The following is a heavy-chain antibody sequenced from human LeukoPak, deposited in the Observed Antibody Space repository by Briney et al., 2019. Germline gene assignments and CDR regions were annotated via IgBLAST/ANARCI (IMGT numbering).Heavy chain of an antibody. V-gene: IGHV3-7*01. CDR3: ARVPYIAAAGTAWFDP. CDR2: IKQDGSEK. D-gene: IGHD6-13*01. CDR1: GFTFSSYW. J-gene: IGHJ5*02. Sequence: GGSLRLSCAASGFTFSSYWMSWVRQAPGKGLEWVANIKQDGSEKYYVDSVKGRFTISRDNAKNSLYLQMNSLRAEDTAVYYCARVPYIAAAGTAWFDPWGQGTLVSVSS.